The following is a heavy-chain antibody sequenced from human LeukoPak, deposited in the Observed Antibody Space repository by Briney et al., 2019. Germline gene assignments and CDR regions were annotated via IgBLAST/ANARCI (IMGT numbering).Heavy chain of an antibody. V-gene: IGHV4-59*01. D-gene: IGHD3-10*01. CDR3: ARDGYGSGSYGWFDP. CDR1: GASITSSY. Sequence: SVTLCLTSSVSGASITSSYWSWIRQTPGKRLEWIGNIYSGSTNYNPSFESRVTVSLDTSKNQFSLRLTSVTAADTALYYCARDGYGSGSYGWFDPWGQGTLVTVSS. J-gene: IGHJ5*02. CDR2: IYSGST.